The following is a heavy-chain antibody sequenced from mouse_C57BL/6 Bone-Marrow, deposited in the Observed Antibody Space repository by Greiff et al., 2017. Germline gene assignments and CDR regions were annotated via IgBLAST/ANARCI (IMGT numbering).Heavy chain of an antibody. D-gene: IGHD2-1*01. CDR2: IDPSDSYT. CDR1: GYTFTSYW. V-gene: IGHV1-69*01. J-gene: IGHJ3*01. Sequence: VQLQQPGAELVMPGASVKLSCKASGYTFTSYWMHWVKQRPGQGLEWIGEIDPSDSYTNYNQKFKGKSTLTVDKSSSTAYMQLSSLTSEDSAVYCCARKGNFTWFAYWGQGTLVTVSA. CDR3: ARKGNFTWFAY.